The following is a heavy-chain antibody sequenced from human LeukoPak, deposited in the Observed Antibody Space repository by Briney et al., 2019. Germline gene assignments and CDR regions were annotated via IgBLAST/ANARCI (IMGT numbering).Heavy chain of an antibody. J-gene: IGHJ4*02. D-gene: IGHD6-13*01. V-gene: IGHV1-18*01. CDR3: AKDHVLAAAAPFDY. Sequence: APVKVSCKASGYTFTSYGVSWVRQAPGQGLEWMGWISGYNVNTVYAQTVQGRVTMTTDTSTNTAYMELRSLRSDDTAVYYCAKDHVLAAAAPFDYWGQGTLVTVSS. CDR2: ISGYNVNT. CDR1: GYTFTSYG.